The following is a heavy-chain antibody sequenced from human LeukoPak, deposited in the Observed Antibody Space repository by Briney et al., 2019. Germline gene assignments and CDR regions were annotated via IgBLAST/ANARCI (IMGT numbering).Heavy chain of an antibody. CDR2: IYYSAST. V-gene: IGHV4-39*01. D-gene: IGHD2-15*01. Sequence: SETLSLTCTVSGGSISSSSYYWGWIRQPPGKGLEWIGSIYYSASTYYNPSLKSRVTISVDTSKNQFSLKLSSVTAADTAVYYCARHPGINWFDPWGQGTLVTVSS. J-gene: IGHJ5*02. CDR1: GGSISSSSYY. CDR3: ARHPGINWFDP.